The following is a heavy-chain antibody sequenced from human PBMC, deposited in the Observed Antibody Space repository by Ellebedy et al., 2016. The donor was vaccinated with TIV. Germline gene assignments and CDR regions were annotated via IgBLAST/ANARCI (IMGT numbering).Heavy chain of an antibody. V-gene: IGHV3-53*01. Sequence: GESLKISCAASGFTVSSNFMTWVRQAPGKGLEWVSVIYGGGTIRYADSVKGRFTISRDNSKNTVDLQMNSLRAEDTAVYYCAKALDYGDGYGMNVWGQGTTVTVSS. J-gene: IGHJ6*02. CDR3: AKALDYGDGYGMNV. CDR2: IYGGGTI. D-gene: IGHD4-17*01. CDR1: GFTVSSNF.